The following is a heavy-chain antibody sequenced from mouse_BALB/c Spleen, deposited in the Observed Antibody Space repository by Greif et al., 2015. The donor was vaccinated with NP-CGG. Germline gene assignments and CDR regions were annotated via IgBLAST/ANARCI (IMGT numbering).Heavy chain of an antibody. CDR1: GFTFSSYT. CDR2: ISSGGSYT. CDR3: ARDNWDLYAMDY. Sequence: EVMLVESGGGLVKPGGSLKLSCAASGFTFSSYTMSWVRQTPEKRLEWVATISSGGSYTYYPDGVKGRFTISRGNAKNTLCLRMSSEKCEDTAMYYCARDNWDLYAMDYWGQGTSVTVSS. D-gene: IGHD4-1*02. J-gene: IGHJ4*01. V-gene: IGHV5-6-4*01.